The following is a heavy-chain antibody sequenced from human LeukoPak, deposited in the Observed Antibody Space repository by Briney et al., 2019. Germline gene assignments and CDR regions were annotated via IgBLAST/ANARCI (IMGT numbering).Heavy chain of an antibody. D-gene: IGHD4-17*01. CDR3: ARGLTVTTTSLGY. CDR2: IYHSGST. V-gene: IGHV4-4*02. J-gene: IGHJ4*02. Sequence: KRSGTLSLTCAVSGGSISSSNWWSWVRQPPGKGLEWIGEIYHSGSTNYNPSLKSRVTISVDTSKNQFSLKLSSVTAADTAVYYCARGLTVTTTSLGYWGQGTLVTVSS. CDR1: GGSISSSNW.